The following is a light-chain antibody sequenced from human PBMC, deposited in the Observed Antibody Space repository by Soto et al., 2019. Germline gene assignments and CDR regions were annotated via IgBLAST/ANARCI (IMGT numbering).Light chain of an antibody. CDR1: QNITSD. J-gene: IGKJ1*01. CDR2: DTS. CDR3: QQYSNWPRGS. V-gene: IGKV3-15*01. Sequence: ETVMTQSPATLSVSPGERATLSCRASQNITSDLAWYQQKPGQPTSLLIFDTSTRATGVPARFSGSGFRTEFTLTISSLQSEDFAVYYCQQYSNWPRGSFGQGTKVEMK.